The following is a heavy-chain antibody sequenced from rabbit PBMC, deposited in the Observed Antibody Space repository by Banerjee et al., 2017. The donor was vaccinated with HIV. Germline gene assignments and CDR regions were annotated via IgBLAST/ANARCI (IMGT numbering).Heavy chain of an antibody. V-gene: IGHV1S45*01. CDR1: GFSFSSSYW. J-gene: IGHJ4*01. Sequence: QEQLEESGGDLVKPEGSLTLTCTASGFSFSSSYWICWVRQAPGKGLEWIACIYAGSSGSTYYASWAKGRFTISKTSSTTVTLQMTSLTAADTATYFCARRWNGNNGYNLWGPGTLVTVS. CDR2: IYAGSSGST. D-gene: IGHD1-1*01. CDR3: ARRWNGNNGYNL.